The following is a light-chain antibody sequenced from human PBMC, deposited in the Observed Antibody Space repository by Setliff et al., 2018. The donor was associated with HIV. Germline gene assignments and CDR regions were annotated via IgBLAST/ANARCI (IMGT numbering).Light chain of an antibody. CDR2: DDR. CDR3: QVWDSSSELV. Sequence: SYELTQPPSVSVAPGKTARITCGGNNIGSKSVHWYQQKAGQAPVLVVYDDRDRPSGIPERCSGSNSGNTATLTLSRVEAGDEADYYCQVWDSSSELVFGGGTKVTVL. CDR1: NIGSKS. J-gene: IGLJ2*01. V-gene: IGLV3-21*03.